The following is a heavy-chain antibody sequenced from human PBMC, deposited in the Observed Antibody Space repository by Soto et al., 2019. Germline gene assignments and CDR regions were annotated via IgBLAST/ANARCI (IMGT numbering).Heavy chain of an antibody. CDR3: AREAAAAGTFREEAFEI. D-gene: IGHD6-13*01. CDR2: IVPIFSTT. V-gene: IGHV1-69*12. CDR1: GDTFSNYA. J-gene: IGHJ3*02. Sequence: QVQLVQSGAEVKKPGSSVKVACKVSGDTFSNYAINWVRQAPGQGLEWMGAIVPIFSTTNYAQKFQGRVTSTADESTITAYMELSSLRSDDTATYYCAREAAAAGTFREEAFEIWGQGTMVTVSS.